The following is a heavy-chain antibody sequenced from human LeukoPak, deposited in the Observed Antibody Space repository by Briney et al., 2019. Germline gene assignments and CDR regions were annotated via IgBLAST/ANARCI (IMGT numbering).Heavy chain of an antibody. D-gene: IGHD3-10*01. CDR2: IIPIFGTA. Sequence: SVNVSCKASGGTFSSYAISWVRQAPGQGLEWMGGIIPIFGTANYAQKFQGRVTITTDESTSTAYMELSSLRSEDTAVYYCARDWDKWFGELSHAFDIWGQGTMVTVSS. J-gene: IGHJ3*02. CDR1: GGTFSSYA. V-gene: IGHV1-69*05. CDR3: ARDWDKWFGELSHAFDI.